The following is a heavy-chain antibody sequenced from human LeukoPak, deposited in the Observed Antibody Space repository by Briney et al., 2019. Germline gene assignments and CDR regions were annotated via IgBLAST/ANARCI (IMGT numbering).Heavy chain of an antibody. D-gene: IGHD3-22*01. CDR3: ARARNNYDSSGYSALDY. Sequence: PGRSLRLSCAASGFTFSSYGMHWVRQAPGKGLEWVAVISYDGSNKGYADSVKGRFTLSRDNSKNTLYLHMNSLRAEDTAVYYCARARNNYDSSGYSALDYWGQGTLVTVSS. V-gene: IGHV3-30*03. CDR1: GFTFSSYG. CDR2: ISYDGSNK. J-gene: IGHJ4*02.